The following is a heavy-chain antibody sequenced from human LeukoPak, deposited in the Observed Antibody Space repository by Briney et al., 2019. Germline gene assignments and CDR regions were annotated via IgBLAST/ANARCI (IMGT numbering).Heavy chain of an antibody. V-gene: IGHV4-59*01. D-gene: IGHD2-2*01. CDR3: ARSSTKMNWFDP. J-gene: IGHJ5*02. CDR2: IYYSGST. CDR1: GGSISSYY. Sequence: SETLSLTCTVSGGSISSYYWSWIRQPPGKGLEWIGYIYYSGSTNYNPSLKSRVTISVDTSKNQFSLKLSPVTAADTAVYYCARSSTKMNWFDPWGQGTLVTVSS.